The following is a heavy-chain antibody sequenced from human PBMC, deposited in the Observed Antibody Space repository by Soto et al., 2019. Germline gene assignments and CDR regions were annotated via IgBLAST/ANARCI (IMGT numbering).Heavy chain of an antibody. Sequence: ASVKVSCKASGGTFSSYAISWVRQAPGQGLEWMGGIIPIFGTANYAQKFQGRVTITADKSTSTAYMELSSLRSEDTAVYYCARDPNQWELRRVSGYYYYGMDVWGQGTTVTVSS. CDR1: GGTFSSYA. CDR2: IIPIFGTA. V-gene: IGHV1-69*06. CDR3: ARDPNQWELRRVSGYYYYGMDV. J-gene: IGHJ6*02. D-gene: IGHD1-26*01.